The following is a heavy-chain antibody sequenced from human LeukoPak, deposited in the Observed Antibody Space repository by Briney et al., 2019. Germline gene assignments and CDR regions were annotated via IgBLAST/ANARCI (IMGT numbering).Heavy chain of an antibody. J-gene: IGHJ4*02. D-gene: IGHD5-12*01. Sequence: GASMKASCKASGYSFTGYYMHWVRQAPGQGLEWTGCINPNSGGTDYAQKFQGRVTMTRDTSISIAYMELSRLTSDDTAVYYCAGLSGYDPYYFDYWGQGTLVAVSS. CDR1: GYSFTGYY. V-gene: IGHV1-2*02. CDR2: INPNSGGT. CDR3: AGLSGYDPYYFDY.